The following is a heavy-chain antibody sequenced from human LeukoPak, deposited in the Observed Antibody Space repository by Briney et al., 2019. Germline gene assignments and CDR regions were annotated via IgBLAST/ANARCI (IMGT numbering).Heavy chain of an antibody. Sequence: PGGSLRLSCAASGFTFSSYAMSWVRQAPGKGLEWVAVIWYDGSHKSYANSVKGRFTISRDNPKNILYLHMNSLRADDTAVYFCARDRGYSSTWSFGKHYYMDVWGKGTTVTVSS. CDR1: GFTFSSYA. V-gene: IGHV3-33*08. D-gene: IGHD6-13*01. CDR2: IWYDGSHK. J-gene: IGHJ6*03. CDR3: ARDRGYSSTWSFGKHYYMDV.